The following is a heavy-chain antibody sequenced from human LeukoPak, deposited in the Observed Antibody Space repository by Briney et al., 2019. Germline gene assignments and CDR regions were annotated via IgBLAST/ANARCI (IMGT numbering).Heavy chain of an antibody. J-gene: IGHJ4*02. Sequence: PGGSLRLSCAASGFTFSSYWMNWVRQAPGKGLEWVASINQDGSENYYVDSVKGRFTISRDNAKNSLYLQMNSLRAEDTAVYYCARDGVAAGLYFDHWGQGTPVTVSS. CDR3: ARDGVAAGLYFDH. CDR2: INQDGSEN. V-gene: IGHV3-7*01. CDR1: GFTFSSYW. D-gene: IGHD6-13*01.